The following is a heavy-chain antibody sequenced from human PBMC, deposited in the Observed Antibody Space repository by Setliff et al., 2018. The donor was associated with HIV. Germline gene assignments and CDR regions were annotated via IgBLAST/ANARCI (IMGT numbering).Heavy chain of an antibody. D-gene: IGHD6-13*01. J-gene: IGHJ6*02. CDR3: AREDRIAPATRNYYYFGMDV. CDR1: GFTFSSYW. Sequence: PGGSLRLSCAASGFTFSSYWMHWVRQAPGKGLVWVSRINTDGSSTSYADSVKGRFTISRDTSKNSLYLQMNSLKTEDTAMYYCAREDRIAPATRNYYYFGMDVWGQGTTVTVSS. CDR2: INTDGSST. V-gene: IGHV3-74*01.